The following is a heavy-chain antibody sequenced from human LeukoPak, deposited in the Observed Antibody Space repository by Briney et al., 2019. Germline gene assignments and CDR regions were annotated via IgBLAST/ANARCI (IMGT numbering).Heavy chain of an antibody. CDR1: GYTFTSHV. CDR3: ARDLTTMVADDTFDI. J-gene: IGHJ3*02. CDR2: INTNTGNP. D-gene: IGHD4/OR15-4a*01. Sequence: ASVKVSCKASGYTFTSHVINWVRQAPGQGLEWMGWINTNTGNPTYAQDFTGRFVFSLDTSVSTTYLQISSLKAEDTAVYYCARDLTTMVADDTFDIWGQGTMVTVSS. V-gene: IGHV7-4-1*02.